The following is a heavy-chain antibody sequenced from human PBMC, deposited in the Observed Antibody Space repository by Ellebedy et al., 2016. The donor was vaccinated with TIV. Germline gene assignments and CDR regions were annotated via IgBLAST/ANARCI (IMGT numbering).Heavy chain of an antibody. Sequence: GSLRLSCTVSGGSVSSGSHYWNWIRQPPGKGLEWIEYSYYIGTTNYNPSLKSRVTISEDMSKNQFSLRLNSVTAADTAVYYCAGGSYTPYGMDVWGRGTTVIVSS. CDR2: SYYIGTT. V-gene: IGHV4-61*01. J-gene: IGHJ6*02. D-gene: IGHD1-26*01. CDR3: AGGSYTPYGMDV. CDR1: GGSVSSGSHY.